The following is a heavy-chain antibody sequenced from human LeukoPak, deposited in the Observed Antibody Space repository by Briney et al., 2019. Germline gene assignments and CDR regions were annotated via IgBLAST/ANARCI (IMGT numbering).Heavy chain of an antibody. CDR1: GFTFRSYW. CDR3: ARAGSSSWYYYYYYYMDV. Sequence: GGSLRLSCAASGFTFRSYWMHWVRQVPGKGLVWVSRINGEGNTIAYADSVKGRFTISRDNAKNSLYLQMNSLRAEDTAVYYCARAGSSSWYYYYYYYMDVWGKGTTVTVSS. CDR2: INGEGNTI. V-gene: IGHV3-74*01. D-gene: IGHD6-6*01. J-gene: IGHJ6*03.